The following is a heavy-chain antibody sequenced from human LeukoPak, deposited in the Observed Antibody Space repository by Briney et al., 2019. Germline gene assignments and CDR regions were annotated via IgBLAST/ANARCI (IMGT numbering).Heavy chain of an antibody. Sequence: GRSLRLSCAASGFTFSSYGMHWVRQAPGKGLEWVAVIWYDGSNKYYADSVKGRFTISRDNSKNTLYLQMNSLRAEDTAVYYCARGARRPYYGMDVWGQGTTVTVSS. CDR1: GFTFSSYG. J-gene: IGHJ6*02. CDR3: ARGARRPYYGMDV. D-gene: IGHD1-14*01. V-gene: IGHV3-33*01. CDR2: IWYDGSNK.